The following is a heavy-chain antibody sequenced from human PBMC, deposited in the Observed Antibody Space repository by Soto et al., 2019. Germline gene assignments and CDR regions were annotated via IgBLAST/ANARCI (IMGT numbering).Heavy chain of an antibody. CDR1: GFTFSSYA. CDR3: AKLGYYDFWSGYPNNWFDP. D-gene: IGHD3-3*01. CDR2: ISGSGGST. Sequence: GGSLRLSCAASGFTFSSYAMSWVRQAPGKGLEWVSAISGSGGSTYYADSVKGRFTISRDNSKNTLYLQMNSLRAEDTAVYYCAKLGYYDFWSGYPNNWFDPWGQGTLVTVSS. V-gene: IGHV3-23*01. J-gene: IGHJ5*02.